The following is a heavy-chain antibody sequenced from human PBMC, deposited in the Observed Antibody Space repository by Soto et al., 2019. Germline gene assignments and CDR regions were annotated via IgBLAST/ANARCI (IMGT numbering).Heavy chain of an antibody. D-gene: IGHD4-17*01. Sequence: QVQLVESGGGVVQPERSLRLSCEASGFTFSSNTMQWVRQAPGKGLEWVAAIFSNGGNRYYAESAKGRFTISRDNSKSTLYLQMNSLRAEDTAIYYCAREGHGDYGGYGGFDIWGQGTMVTVSS. CDR3: AREGHGDYGGYGGFDI. J-gene: IGHJ3*02. V-gene: IGHV3-30*04. CDR1: GFTFSSNT. CDR2: IFSNGGNR.